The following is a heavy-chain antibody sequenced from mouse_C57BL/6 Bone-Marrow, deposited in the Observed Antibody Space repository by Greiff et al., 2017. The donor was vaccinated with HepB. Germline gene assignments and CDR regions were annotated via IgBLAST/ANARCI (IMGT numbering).Heavy chain of an antibody. J-gene: IGHJ4*01. D-gene: IGHD1-1*01. CDR3: ARLLGDYAMDY. CDR2: IYPGSGNT. V-gene: IGHV1-76*01. CDR1: GYTFTDYY. Sequence: QVQLQQSGAELVRPGASVKLSCKASGYTFTDYYINWVKQRPGQGLEWIARIYPGSGNTYYNEKFKGKATLTAEKSSSTAYMQLSLTSEDSAVYFCARLLGDYAMDYWGQGTSVTVSS.